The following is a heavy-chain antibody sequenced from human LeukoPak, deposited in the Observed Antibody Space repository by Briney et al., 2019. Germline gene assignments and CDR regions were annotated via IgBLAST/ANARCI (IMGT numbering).Heavy chain of an antibody. Sequence: SETLSLTCTVSGGSISSSSYYWGWIRQPPGKGLEWIGSIYYSGSTYYNPSLKSRVTISVDTSKNQFSLKLSSVTAADTAVYYCARGPRYSSSWGAFDIWGQGTMVTVSS. CDR1: GGSISSSSYY. CDR3: ARGPRYSSSWGAFDI. V-gene: IGHV4-39*07. D-gene: IGHD6-13*01. CDR2: IYYSGST. J-gene: IGHJ3*02.